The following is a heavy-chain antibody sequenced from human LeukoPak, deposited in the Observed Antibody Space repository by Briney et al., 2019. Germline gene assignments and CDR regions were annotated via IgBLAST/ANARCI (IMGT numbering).Heavy chain of an antibody. V-gene: IGHV4-59*11. D-gene: IGHD3-9*01. CDR3: ARHVWLQPFDY. Sequence: SETLSLTCSVSGGSITTHYWSWIRQPPGKGLEWIGYVHYTDSPNFNPSLKSRVTISLDTSKNQFSLKLTSVTAADAAVYYCARHVWLQPFDYWGQGTLVTVSS. CDR2: VHYTDSP. J-gene: IGHJ4*02. CDR1: GGSITTHY.